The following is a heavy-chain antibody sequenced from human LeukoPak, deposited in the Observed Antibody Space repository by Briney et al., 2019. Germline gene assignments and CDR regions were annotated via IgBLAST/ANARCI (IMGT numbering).Heavy chain of an antibody. CDR2: ISGSGGST. CDR1: GFTFSNYT. D-gene: IGHD6-13*01. Sequence: PGGSLRLSCAASGFTFSNYTMSWVRQAPGMGLEWVSRISGSGGSTDYADSVKGRFTISRDNSKNALYLQMNSLRDEDTALYYCAKTSGYSSGWFYWYFDLWGRGTLVTVSS. CDR3: AKTSGYSSGWFYWYFDL. V-gene: IGHV3-23*01. J-gene: IGHJ2*01.